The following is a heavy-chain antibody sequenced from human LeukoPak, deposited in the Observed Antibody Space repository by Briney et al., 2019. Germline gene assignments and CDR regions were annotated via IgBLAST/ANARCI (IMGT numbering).Heavy chain of an antibody. Sequence: SSETLSLTCTVSGDSISSGSYFWTWIRQPAGKGLEWIGRIYTSGSTNYNPSLKSRVTMSVDTSKNQFSLKLSSVTAADTAVYYCARARYSSGPAWGDAFDIWGQGTMVTVSS. D-gene: IGHD6-25*01. CDR2: IYTSGST. CDR3: ARARYSSGPAWGDAFDI. V-gene: IGHV4-61*02. CDR1: GDSISSGSYF. J-gene: IGHJ3*02.